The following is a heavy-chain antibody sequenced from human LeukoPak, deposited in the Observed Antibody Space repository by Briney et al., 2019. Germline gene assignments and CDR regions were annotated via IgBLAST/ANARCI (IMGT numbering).Heavy chain of an antibody. D-gene: IGHD3-3*01. V-gene: IGHV1-24*01. J-gene: IGHJ4*02. Sequence: ASVKVSCKVSGYTLTELSMHWARQAPGKGLEWMGGFDPEDGETIYAQKFQGRVTMTEDTSTDTAYMELSSLRSEDTAVYYCATAPRVLRFLEWLLYFDYWGQGTLVTVSS. CDR3: ATAPRVLRFLEWLLYFDY. CDR1: GYTLTELS. CDR2: FDPEDGET.